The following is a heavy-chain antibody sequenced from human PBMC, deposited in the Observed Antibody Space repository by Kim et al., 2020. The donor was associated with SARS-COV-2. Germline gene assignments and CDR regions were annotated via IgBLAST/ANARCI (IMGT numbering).Heavy chain of an antibody. CDR1: GYTFTGYY. CDR3: ARDSSIFGVVITPLRYYYGRDV. V-gene: IGHV1-2*06. CDR2: INPNSGGT. Sequence: ASVKVSCKASGYTFTGYYMHWVRQAPGQGLEWMGRINPNSGGTKYAQKFQGRVTMTRDTSISTAYMELSRLRSDDTAVYYCARDSSIFGVVITPLRYYYGRDVWGQGTTVTVSS. D-gene: IGHD3-3*01. J-gene: IGHJ6*02.